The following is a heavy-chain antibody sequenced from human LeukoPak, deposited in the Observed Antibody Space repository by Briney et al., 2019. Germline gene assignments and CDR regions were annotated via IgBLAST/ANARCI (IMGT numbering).Heavy chain of an antibody. CDR2: ICYSGST. Sequence: PSETLSLTCTVSGGSISSYCWSWSRQPPGKGLEWIGYICYSGSTNYNPSLKSRVTISVDTSKNQFSLKLSSVTAADTALYYCARDLYGGYIDYWGQGTLVTVSS. V-gene: IGHV4-59*01. D-gene: IGHD4/OR15-4a*01. J-gene: IGHJ4*02. CDR3: ARDLYGGYIDY. CDR1: GGSISSYC.